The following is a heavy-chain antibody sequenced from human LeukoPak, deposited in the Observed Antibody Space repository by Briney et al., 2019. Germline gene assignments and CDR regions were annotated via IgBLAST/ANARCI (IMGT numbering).Heavy chain of an antibody. V-gene: IGHV1-2*02. Sequence: ASVKVSCKASGYIFTDYYIHWVRQAPGQGLEWMRWINPNSGDTNCAQKFQGRVTMTRDTSISTAYLELSGLTSDDTAVYYCARALMTAVLATSGGDIWGQGTMVAVSS. CDR2: INPNSGDT. CDR1: GYIFTDYY. J-gene: IGHJ3*02. CDR3: ARALMTAVLATSGGDI. D-gene: IGHD4-17*01.